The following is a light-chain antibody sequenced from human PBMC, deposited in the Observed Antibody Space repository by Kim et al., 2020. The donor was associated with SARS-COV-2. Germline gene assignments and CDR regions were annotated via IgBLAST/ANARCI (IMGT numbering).Light chain of an antibody. CDR2: EDN. V-gene: IGLV6-57*03. CDR1: SGSIASND. CDR3: QSYDSSNQV. J-gene: IGLJ3*02. Sequence: GKTVTISCTRSSGSIASNDVQWYQQRPGSAPTTVIYEDNQRPSGVPDRFSGSIDSSSNSASLTISGLKTEDEADYYCQSYDSSNQVFGGGTKLTVL.